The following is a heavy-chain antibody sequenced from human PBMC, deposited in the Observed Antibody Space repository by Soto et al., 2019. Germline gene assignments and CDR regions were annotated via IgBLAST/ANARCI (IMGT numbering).Heavy chain of an antibody. J-gene: IGHJ4*02. CDR3: ARWYYDILTGYYIFDY. D-gene: IGHD3-9*01. CDR1: GFTFSSYW. Sequence: GGSLRLSCAASGFTFSSYWMHWVRQAPGKGLVWVSRINSDGSSTSYADSVKGRFTISRDNAKNTLYLQMNSLRAEDTAVYYCARWYYDILTGYYIFDYWGQGTLVTVSS. CDR2: INSDGSST. V-gene: IGHV3-74*01.